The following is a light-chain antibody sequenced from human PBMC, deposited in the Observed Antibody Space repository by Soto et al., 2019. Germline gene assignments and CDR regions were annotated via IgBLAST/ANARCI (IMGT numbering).Light chain of an antibody. CDR3: QQYSVWPLT. J-gene: IGKJ4*01. CDR2: GPS. CDR1: QSVSNN. Sequence: EIVLTQSPATLSVSPGERAALSCRASQSVSNNLAWYQQKPGQPPRLLIFGPSTRATGIPARFSVSGSEAEFALTITTLQSEDFAVYYCQQYSVWPLTFGGGTKVEIK. V-gene: IGKV3D-15*01.